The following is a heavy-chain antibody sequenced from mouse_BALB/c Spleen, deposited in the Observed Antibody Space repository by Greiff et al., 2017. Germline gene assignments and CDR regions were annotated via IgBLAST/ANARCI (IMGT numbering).Heavy chain of an antibody. V-gene: IGHV3-1*02. CDR3: ASHGVYGYFDV. J-gene: IGHJ1*01. CDR2: IHYSGST. CDR1: GYSITSCYS. Sequence: DVQLQESGPDLVKPSQSLSLTCIVTGYSITSCYSWHWIRQFPGNKLEWMGYIHYSGSTNYNPSLKSRISITRDTSKNQFFLQLNSVTTEDTATYYCASHGVYGYFDVWGAGTTVTVSS.